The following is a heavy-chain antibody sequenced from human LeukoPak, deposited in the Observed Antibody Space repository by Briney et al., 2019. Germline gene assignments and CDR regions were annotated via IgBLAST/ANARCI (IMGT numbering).Heavy chain of an antibody. CDR3: ARGREAGGSGYYSTKSSFDY. D-gene: IGHD3-22*01. J-gene: IGHJ4*02. Sequence: SETLSLTCSVSGGSIGNYYWSWIRQPAGKGLEWIGRVYTSGTTNSNPSLKSRVTMSVDTSKNQFSLKLSSVTAADTAVYYCARGREAGGSGYYSTKSSFDYWGQGTLVTVSS. CDR1: GGSIGNYY. CDR2: VYTSGTT. V-gene: IGHV4-4*07.